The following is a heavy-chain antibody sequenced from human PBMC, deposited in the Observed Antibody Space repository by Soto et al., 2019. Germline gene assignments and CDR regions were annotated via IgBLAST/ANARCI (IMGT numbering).Heavy chain of an antibody. Sequence: SETLSLTCTVSGGSISSSSYYWGWIRQPPGKGLEWIGSIYYSGSTYYNPSLKSRVTISVDTSKNHFSLKLSSVTAADTAVYYCARRYCSGGSCYEAFDIWGQGTMVTVSS. CDR1: GGSISSSSYY. CDR2: IYYSGST. D-gene: IGHD2-15*01. J-gene: IGHJ3*02. CDR3: ARRYCSGGSCYEAFDI. V-gene: IGHV4-39*01.